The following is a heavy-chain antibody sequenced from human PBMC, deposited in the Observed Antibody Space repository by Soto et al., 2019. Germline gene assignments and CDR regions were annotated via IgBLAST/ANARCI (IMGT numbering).Heavy chain of an antibody. D-gene: IGHD2-2*01. Sequence: GESLKISCKCSGYSFTSYWITWVRQMPGKGLEWMGRIDPSDSYTNYSPSFQGHVTISVDKSISTAYLQWSSLKASDTAMYCCARESAVVIPVFDPWGQGTLVTVSS. CDR2: IDPSDSYT. V-gene: IGHV5-10-1*01. CDR3: ARESAVVIPVFDP. J-gene: IGHJ5*02. CDR1: GYSFTSYW.